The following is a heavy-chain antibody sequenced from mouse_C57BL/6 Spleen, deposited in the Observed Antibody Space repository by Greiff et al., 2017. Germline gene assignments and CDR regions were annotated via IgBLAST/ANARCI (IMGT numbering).Heavy chain of an antibody. Sequence: QVQLQQSGPELVKPGASVKISCKASGYAFSSSWLNWVKQRPGKGLEWIGRIYPGDGDTNYNGKFKGKATLTADKSSSTAYMQLSSLTSEDSAVCVCGRVDYVGLDFDYWGQGTSLTVSS. D-gene: IGHD2-4*01. V-gene: IGHV1-82*01. CDR3: GRVDYVGLDFDY. CDR2: IYPGDGDT. CDR1: GYAFSSSW. J-gene: IGHJ2*02.